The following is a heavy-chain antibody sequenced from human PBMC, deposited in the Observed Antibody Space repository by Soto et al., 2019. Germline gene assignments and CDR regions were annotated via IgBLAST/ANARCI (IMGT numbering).Heavy chain of an antibody. CDR3: QALTFRSAAPRYRISERFGS. CDR1: GGSISNPSYY. J-gene: IGHJ5*01. D-gene: IGHD3-3*01. CDR2: IFYTGRT. V-gene: IGHV4-39*01. Sequence: PSETLSLTCTVSGGSISNPSYYWGWVRQPPGKGLEWIGDIFYTGRTYYSPSLKSRDTISVDTSKEQFSLNLTSVTAADTAVYFFQALTFRSAAPRYRISERFGSWAPRTLVTVSS.